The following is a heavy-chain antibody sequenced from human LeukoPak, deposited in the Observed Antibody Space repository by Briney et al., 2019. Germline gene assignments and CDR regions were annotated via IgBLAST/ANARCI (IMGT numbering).Heavy chain of an antibody. J-gene: IGHJ4*02. V-gene: IGHV3-53*01. CDR2: IYSGGST. D-gene: IGHD6-19*01. CDR1: GFTVSSNY. Sequence: GGSLRLSCAASGFTVSSNYMSWVRQAPGKGLEWVSVIYSGGSTYYADSVKGRFTISRDNSKNTLYLQMNSLRAEDTAAYYCARGLGSIAVAGYFDYWGQGTLVTVSS. CDR3: ARGLGSIAVAGYFDY.